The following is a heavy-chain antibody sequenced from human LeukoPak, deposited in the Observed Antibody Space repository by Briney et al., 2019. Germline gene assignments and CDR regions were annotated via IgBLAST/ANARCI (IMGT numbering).Heavy chain of an antibody. J-gene: IGHJ4*02. D-gene: IGHD6-13*01. CDR2: ISSSGSTI. CDR1: GFTFSDYY. Sequence: GGSLRLSCAASGFTFSDYYMSWIRQAPGKGLEWVSYISSSGSTIYYADSLKGRFTISRDNAKNSLYLQMNSLRAEDTAVYYCASVGMASSIAESFDYWGQGTLVTVSS. CDR3: ASVGMASSIAESFDY. V-gene: IGHV3-11*01.